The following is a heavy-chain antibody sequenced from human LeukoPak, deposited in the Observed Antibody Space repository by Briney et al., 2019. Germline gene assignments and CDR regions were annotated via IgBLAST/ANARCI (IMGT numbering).Heavy chain of an antibody. CDR1: DDSITMYY. V-gene: IGHV4-59*01. D-gene: IGHD6-19*01. CDR3: ARGYSSGWYTSPFDY. Sequence: SETLSLTCTVSDDSITMYYWTWIRQPPGKGLEWIGYIYYSGSTNYNPSLKSRVTISVDTSKNQFSLKLSSVTAADTAVYYCARGYSSGWYTSPFDYWGQGTLVTVSS. J-gene: IGHJ4*02. CDR2: IYYSGST.